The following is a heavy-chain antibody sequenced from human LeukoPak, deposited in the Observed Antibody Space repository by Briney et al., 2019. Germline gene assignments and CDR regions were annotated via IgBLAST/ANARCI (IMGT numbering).Heavy chain of an antibody. CDR2: ISYDGSNK. CDR1: GFTFSSYG. J-gene: IGHJ4*02. V-gene: IGHV3-30*18. CDR3: AKPPYGGNSDYFDY. D-gene: IGHD4-23*01. Sequence: PGGSLRLSCAASGFTFSSYGMHWVRQAPGKGLEWVAVISYDGSNKYYADSVKGRFTISRDNSKKTLHLQMNSLRAEDTAVYYCAKPPYGGNSDYFDYWGQGTLVTVSS.